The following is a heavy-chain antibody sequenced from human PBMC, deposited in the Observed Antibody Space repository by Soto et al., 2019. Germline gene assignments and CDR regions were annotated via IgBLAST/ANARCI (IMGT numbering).Heavy chain of an antibody. J-gene: IGHJ6*02. Sequence: GASVKVSCKASGYTFTRYGISWVRQAPGQGLEWMGWISGYNGGTNYAQKFQGRVSMTIDTSTGTAYMELRSLTSDDTAVYYCAKNGQPPYYYYGMDVWGQGTTVTVSS. V-gene: IGHV1-18*01. CDR1: GYTFTRYG. CDR2: ISGYNGGT. D-gene: IGHD2-8*01. CDR3: AKNGQPPYYYYGMDV.